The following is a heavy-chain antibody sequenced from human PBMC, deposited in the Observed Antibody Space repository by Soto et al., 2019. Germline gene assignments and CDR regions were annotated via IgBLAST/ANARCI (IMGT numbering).Heavy chain of an antibody. CDR1: GGSISTYY. CDR3: ARGGYFCASGYYSTLPDH. CDR2: MYYGGVT. V-gene: IGHV4-59*01. Sequence: PSETLSLTCIVSGGSISTYYWSWIRQAPGKGLEWIGYMYYGGVTIYNPSLKGRVTISKHTSANQFSLTLTSVTAADRGVYYCARGGYFCASGYYSTLPDHWGQGTLVTVSS. J-gene: IGHJ4*02. D-gene: IGHD3-22*01.